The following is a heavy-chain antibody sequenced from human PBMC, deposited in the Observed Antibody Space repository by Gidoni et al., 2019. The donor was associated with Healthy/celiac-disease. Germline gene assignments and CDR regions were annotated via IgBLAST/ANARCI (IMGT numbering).Heavy chain of an antibody. J-gene: IGHJ4*02. V-gene: IGHV3-23*01. CDR3: ALTPSGYCGGDCGY. CDR1: GFTFPSYA. CDR2: ISGSGGST. D-gene: IGHD2-15*01. Sequence: EVQLLESGGGLVQPGGSLRLSCAASGFTFPSYAMSWVRQAPGKGLEWVAAISGSGGSTYYADSVKGRFTISRDNSKNTLYLQMNSLRAEDTAVYYCALTPSGYCGGDCGYWGQGTLVTVSS.